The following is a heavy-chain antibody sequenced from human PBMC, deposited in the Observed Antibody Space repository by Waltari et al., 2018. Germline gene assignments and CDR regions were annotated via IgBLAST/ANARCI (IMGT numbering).Heavy chain of an antibody. CDR2: IITILGIA. CDR3: ASGPGGVVVEYYFDY. J-gene: IGHJ4*02. CDR1: GGTFSSYA. D-gene: IGHD2-15*01. Sequence: QVQLVQSGAEVKKPGSSVKVSCKASGGTFSSYAISWVRQAPGQGLEWMGGIITILGIANYAQKFQGRVTITADKSTSTAYMELSSLRSEDTAVYYCASGPGGVVVEYYFDYWGQGTLVTVSS. V-gene: IGHV1-69*10.